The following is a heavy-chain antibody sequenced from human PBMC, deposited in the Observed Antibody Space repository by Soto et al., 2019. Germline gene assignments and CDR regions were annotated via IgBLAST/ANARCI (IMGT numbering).Heavy chain of an antibody. D-gene: IGHD3-22*01. CDR2: ISSSSNYV. J-gene: IGHJ4*02. V-gene: IGHV3-21*04. Sequence: PGGSLRLSCVASGFTFSSYSMNWVRQAPGKGLEWVSSISSSSNYVYYADSVTGRFTISRDNSKKTHYLQMTSLRAEDTAMYYCATMNGYFEYWGQGTPVTVSS. CDR1: GFTFSSYS. CDR3: ATMNGYFEY.